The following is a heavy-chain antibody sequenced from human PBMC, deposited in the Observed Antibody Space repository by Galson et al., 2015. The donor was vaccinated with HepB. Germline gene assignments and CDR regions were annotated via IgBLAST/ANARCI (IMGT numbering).Heavy chain of an antibody. V-gene: IGHV3-74*01. D-gene: IGHD3-3*01. CDR2: IENDGSET. CDR3: STIFDSPSDSPSDS. Sequence: SLRLSCAASGFTLSSHWMHWVRQAPGKGLMWVSRIENDGSETSYADSVNGRFTISRDNARNTLYLQMHSPRAEDTAVYYCSTIFDSPSDSPSDSWGQGTLVTVSS. J-gene: IGHJ4*02. CDR1: GFTLSSHW.